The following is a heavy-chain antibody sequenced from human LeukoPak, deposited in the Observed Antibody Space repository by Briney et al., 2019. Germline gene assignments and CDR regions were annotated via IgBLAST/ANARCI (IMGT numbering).Heavy chain of an antibody. D-gene: IGHD3-9*01. Sequence: GGSLRLSCAASGFTFSSYAMSWVRQAPGKGLEWVSATSGGGGSTYYADSVKGRVTISRDNSKNTLYLQMNSLRAEDTAVYFCARRYYDILTGYYKSPTVDYWGQGTLVTVSS. CDR2: TSGGGGST. CDR1: GFTFSSYA. J-gene: IGHJ4*02. V-gene: IGHV3-23*01. CDR3: ARRYYDILTGYYKSPTVDY.